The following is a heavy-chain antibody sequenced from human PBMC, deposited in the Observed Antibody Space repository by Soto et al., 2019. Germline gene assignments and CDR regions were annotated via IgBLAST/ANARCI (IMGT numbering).Heavy chain of an antibody. Sequence: PGGSLRLSCAAPGFTFSNYAMSWVRQAPGKGLEWVSAISGSGDNTYFADSVKGRFTISRDNSENTLNLQMNSLRAEDTAVYYCAKRLSSGSFYAAFDIWGQGTMVTVSS. CDR1: GFTFSNYA. CDR3: AKRLSSGSFYAAFDI. V-gene: IGHV3-23*01. D-gene: IGHD1-26*01. CDR2: ISGSGDNT. J-gene: IGHJ3*02.